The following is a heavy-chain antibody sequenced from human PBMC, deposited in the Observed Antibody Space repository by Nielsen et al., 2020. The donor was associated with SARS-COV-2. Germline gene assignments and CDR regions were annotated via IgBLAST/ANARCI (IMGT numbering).Heavy chain of an antibody. J-gene: IGHJ6*02. CDR2: ISYDGSNK. V-gene: IGHV3-30*18. Sequence: WIRQPPGKGLEWVAVISYDGSNKYYADSVKGRFTISRDNSKNTLYLQMNSLRAEDTAVYYCAKDRGDGYNLVHYYYGMDVWGQGTTVTVSS. D-gene: IGHD5-24*01. CDR3: AKDRGDGYNLVHYYYGMDV.